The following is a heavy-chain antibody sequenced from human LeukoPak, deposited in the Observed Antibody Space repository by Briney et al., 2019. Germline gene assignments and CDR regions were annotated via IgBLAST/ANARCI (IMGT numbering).Heavy chain of an antibody. D-gene: IGHD6-19*01. V-gene: IGHV4-61*02. CDR3: ARDSSGWFYYFDY. CDR2: IYTSGST. J-gene: IGHJ4*02. Sequence: SETLSLTCTVSGGSISSGSYYWSWIRQPAGKGLEWIGRIYTSGSTNYNPSLKSRVTISVDTSKNQFSLKLSSVTAADTAVYYCARDSSGWFYYFDYWGQGTLVTVSS. CDR1: GGSISSGSYY.